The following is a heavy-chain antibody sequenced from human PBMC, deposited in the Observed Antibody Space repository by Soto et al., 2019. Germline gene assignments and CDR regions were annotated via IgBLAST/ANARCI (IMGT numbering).Heavy chain of an antibody. V-gene: IGHV1-69*04. CDR2: IIPILGIA. D-gene: IGHD3-10*01. J-gene: IGHJ4*02. CDR3: AREISGISHEV. CDR1: RGTFSSYT. Sequence: GASVKVSSKTSRGTFSSYTINWVRQAPGQGLEWMGRIIPILGIANYAQKFQGRVTITADKSTSTAYMEMSSLRSEDTAVYYCAREISGISHEVWGQGTLVTVSS.